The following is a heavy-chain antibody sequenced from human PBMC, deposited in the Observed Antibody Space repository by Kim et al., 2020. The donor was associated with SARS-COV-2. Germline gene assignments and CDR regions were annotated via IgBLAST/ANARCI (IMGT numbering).Heavy chain of an antibody. CDR3: ARKSADLNAAFDI. CDR1: GFPFSFYG. J-gene: IGHJ3*02. D-gene: IGHD2-15*01. Sequence: GGSLILSCVASGFPFSFYGMYWVRQAPGKELVCVAHIISYGRLTAYADSVRGRFTISRDNAKNTLYLQLNSLRAEDTGVYYCARKSADLNAAFDIWGQGTMVTVSS. V-gene: IGHV3-74*01. CDR2: IISYGRLT.